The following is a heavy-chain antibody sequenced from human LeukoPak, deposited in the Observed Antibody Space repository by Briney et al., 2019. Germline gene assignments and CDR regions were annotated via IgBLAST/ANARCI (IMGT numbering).Heavy chain of an antibody. CDR1: GGSISSSTYY. CDR2: IYYSGST. J-gene: IGHJ6*03. Sequence: SETLSLTCTVSGGSISSSTYYWGWIRQPPGKGLEWIGSIYYSGSTYYNPSLKSRVTISVDTSKNQFSLKLSSVTASDTAVYYCARGEYYYLDVWGKGTTVTISS. CDR3: ARGEYYYLDV. V-gene: IGHV4-39*01.